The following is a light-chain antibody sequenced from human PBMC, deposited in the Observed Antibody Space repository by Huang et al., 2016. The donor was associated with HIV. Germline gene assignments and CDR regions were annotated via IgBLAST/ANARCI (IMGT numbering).Light chain of an antibody. V-gene: IGKV1-33*01. J-gene: IGKJ3*01. CDR2: DAS. CDR3: QLYDDFPRT. CDR1: QDISNY. Sequence: DIQMTQSPSSLSASVGDRVTITCQANQDISNYLNWYQQKQGKAPNLLIYDASNLEIGVPSRFSGSGYGTDFTFTISSLQPEDIATYYCQLYDDFPRTFGPGTRVDI.